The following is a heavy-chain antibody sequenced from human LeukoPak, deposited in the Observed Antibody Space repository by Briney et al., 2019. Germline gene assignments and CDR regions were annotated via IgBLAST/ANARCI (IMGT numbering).Heavy chain of an antibody. J-gene: IGHJ4*02. CDR1: GFTFRGYG. Sequence: GGSLRLSCAASGFTFRGYGMHWVRQAPGKGLEWVAVIWYDGSKKYYEDSVKGRFTISRDTSKNTLSLQMNSLRAEDTAVYYCARDYDFHFDSWGQGTLVTVSS. CDR2: IWYDGSKK. D-gene: IGHD3-22*01. V-gene: IGHV3-33*01. CDR3: ARDYDFHFDS.